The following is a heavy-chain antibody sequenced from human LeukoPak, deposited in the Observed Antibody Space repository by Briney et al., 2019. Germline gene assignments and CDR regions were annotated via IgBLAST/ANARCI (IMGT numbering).Heavy chain of an antibody. CDR3: ARAYGARPYYYFDS. CDR2: IYYSGSA. Sequence: PSETLSLTCSVSGGSISSNGYYWCWIRPPPGKGLEWIGAIYYSGSAYYNPSLKSRVTISVDTSKNQFSLKVTSVTAADTAVYYCARAYGARPYYYFDSWGQGTLVTVSS. CDR1: GGSISSNGYY. V-gene: IGHV4-39*01. J-gene: IGHJ4*02. D-gene: IGHD4-17*01.